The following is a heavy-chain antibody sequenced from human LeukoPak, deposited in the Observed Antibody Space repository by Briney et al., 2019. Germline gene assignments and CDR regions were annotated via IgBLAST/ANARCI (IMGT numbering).Heavy chain of an antibody. CDR3: TTEGLWFGESPIRVDY. J-gene: IGHJ4*02. D-gene: IGHD3-10*01. V-gene: IGHV3-15*01. CDR2: IKSKTDGETT. CDR1: GFTFSSYS. Sequence: GGSLRLSCAASGFTFSSYSMNWVRQAPGKGLEWVGRIKSKTDGETTDYAAPVKGRFTISRDDSKNTLYLQMNSLKTEDTAVYYCTTEGLWFGESPIRVDYWGQGTLVTVSS.